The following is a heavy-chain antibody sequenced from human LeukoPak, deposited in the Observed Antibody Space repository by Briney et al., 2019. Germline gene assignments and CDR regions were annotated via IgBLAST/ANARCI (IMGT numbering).Heavy chain of an antibody. CDR2: IYYSGST. CDR3: ARDPSMGGSYSHFDY. CDR1: GGSLSSYY. J-gene: IGHJ4*02. D-gene: IGHD1-26*01. V-gene: IGHV4-59*01. Sequence: PSETLSLTCTVSGGSLSSYYWSWIRQPPGKGLEWIGYIYYSGSTNYNPSLKSRVTISVDTSKNQFSLKLSSVTAADTAVYYCARDPSMGGSYSHFDYWGQGTLVTVSS.